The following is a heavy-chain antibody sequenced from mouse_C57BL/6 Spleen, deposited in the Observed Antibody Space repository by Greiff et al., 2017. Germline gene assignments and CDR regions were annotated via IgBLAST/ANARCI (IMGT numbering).Heavy chain of an antibody. CDR2: IDPETSGT. D-gene: IGHD2-1*01. CDR1: GYTFTDYE. CDR3: TRSYGTNY. Sequence: QVQLKESGAELVRPGASVTLSCKASGYTFTDYEMHWVQQTPVHGLEWIGAIDPETSGTAYNQKFKGKVILTADKSSSTAYRELRRLKSEDSAVYYCTRSYGTNYWGQGTLVTVSA. V-gene: IGHV1-15*01. J-gene: IGHJ3*01.